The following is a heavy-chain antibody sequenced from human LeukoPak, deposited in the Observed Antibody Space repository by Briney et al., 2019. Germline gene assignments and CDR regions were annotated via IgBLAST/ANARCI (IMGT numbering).Heavy chain of an antibody. V-gene: IGHV3-23*01. CDR1: GFTFSSYG. J-gene: IGHJ5*02. CDR2: ISGSGGST. D-gene: IGHD6-13*01. CDR3: AKSGYSSSWSNAAVYNWFDP. Sequence: GGTLRLSCAASGFTFSSYGLNWVRQAPGKGLEWVSVISGSGGSTYYADSVKGRFTISRDNSKNTLYLQMNSLRAEDTAVYYYAKSGYSSSWSNAAVYNWFDPWGQGTLVTVSS.